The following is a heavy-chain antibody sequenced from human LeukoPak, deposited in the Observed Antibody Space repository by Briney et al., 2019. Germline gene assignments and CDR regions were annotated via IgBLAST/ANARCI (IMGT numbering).Heavy chain of an antibody. D-gene: IGHD6-13*01. CDR1: GGSFSGYY. CDR2: INHSGST. V-gene: IGHV4-34*01. Sequence: KPSETLSLTCAVYGGSFSGYYWSWIRQPPGKGLEWIGEINHSGSTNYNPSLKSRVTISVDTSKNQFSLKLSSVTAADTAVYYCARGSSSWYLARWFDPWGQGTLVTVSS. J-gene: IGHJ5*02. CDR3: ARGSSSWYLARWFDP.